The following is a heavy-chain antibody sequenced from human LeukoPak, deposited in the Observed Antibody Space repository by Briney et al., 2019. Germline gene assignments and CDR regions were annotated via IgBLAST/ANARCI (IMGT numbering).Heavy chain of an antibody. D-gene: IGHD1-26*01. CDR3: ARETGSYSGIDY. CDR2: ISYDGSNK. CDR1: GFTFSSYG. Sequence: GGSLRLSCAASGFTFSSYGMHWVRQAPGKGLEWVAVISYDGSNKYYADSVKGRFTISRDNSKNTLSLQMNSLRAEDTAVYYCARETGSYSGIDYWGQGTLVTVSS. V-gene: IGHV3-30*03. J-gene: IGHJ4*02.